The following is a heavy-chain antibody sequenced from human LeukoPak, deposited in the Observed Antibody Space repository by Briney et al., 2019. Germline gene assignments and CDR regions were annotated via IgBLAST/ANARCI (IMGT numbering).Heavy chain of an antibody. D-gene: IGHD3-22*01. Sequence: SETLSLTCTVSGGSISSGSYYWSWIRQPAGKGLEWIGRIYTSGSTNYNPSLKSRVTISVDTSKNQFSLKLSSVTAADTAVYYCARAFGMMYYYDPYYFDYWGQGTLVTVSS. J-gene: IGHJ4*02. V-gene: IGHV4-61*02. CDR3: ARAFGMMYYYDPYYFDY. CDR2: IYTSGST. CDR1: GGSISSGSYY.